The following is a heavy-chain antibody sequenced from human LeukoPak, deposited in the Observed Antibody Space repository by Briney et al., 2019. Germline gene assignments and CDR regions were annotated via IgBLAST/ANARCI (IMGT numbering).Heavy chain of an antibody. CDR2: ISAYNGNT. CDR3: AREFGEIAVAGGWFDP. D-gene: IGHD6-19*01. Sequence: GASVKVSCKASGGTFSSYAISWVRQAPGQGLEWMGWISAYNGNTNYAQKLQGRVTMTTDTSTSTAYMELRSLRSDDTAVYYCAREFGEIAVAGGWFDPWGQGTLVTVSS. V-gene: IGHV1-18*01. J-gene: IGHJ5*02. CDR1: GGTFSSYA.